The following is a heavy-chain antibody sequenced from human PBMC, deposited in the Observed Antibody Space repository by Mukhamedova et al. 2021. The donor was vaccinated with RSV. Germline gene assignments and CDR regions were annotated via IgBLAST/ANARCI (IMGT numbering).Heavy chain of an antibody. J-gene: IGHJ6*02. V-gene: IGHV1-69*10. D-gene: IGHD5-24*01. Sequence: WVGGIIPILGIANYAQKFQGRVTITADESTSTAYMELSSPRSEDTAVYYCAREIEMATIWYGMDVWGQGTTVTASS. CDR2: IIPILGIA. CDR3: AREIEMATIWYGMDV.